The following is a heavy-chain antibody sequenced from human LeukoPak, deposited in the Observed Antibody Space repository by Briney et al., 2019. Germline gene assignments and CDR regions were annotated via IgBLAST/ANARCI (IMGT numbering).Heavy chain of an antibody. CDR3: ARVLRYCSGGNCYSGGLGYMDV. D-gene: IGHD2-15*01. CDR1: GFTFSDYI. Sequence: GGSLRLSCAASGFTFSDYIMRWIHQAPGKGLEWVSSISRSGSTKYYADSVKGRFTISRDNAKNSLFRQMNSLRAEDTAVYYCARVLRYCSGGNCYSGGLGYMDVWGKGTTVTISS. CDR2: ISRSGSTK. J-gene: IGHJ6*03. V-gene: IGHV3-11*01.